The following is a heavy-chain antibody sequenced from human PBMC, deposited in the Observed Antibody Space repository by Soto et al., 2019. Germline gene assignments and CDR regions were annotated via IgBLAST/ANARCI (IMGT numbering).Heavy chain of an antibody. CDR2: ISNDGSNK. V-gene: IGHV3-30*18. CDR3: AKDRECEDNNGWPQGS. J-gene: IGHJ5*02. Sequence: QVQLVESGGGVVQPGRSLRLSCAASGFRFSGYGMHWVRQAPGKGLEWLAAISNDGSNKYYGDSVKGRFTISRDNSKNTLYLQINSLRAEDTAVYYCAKDRECEDNNGWPQGSWGQGTQVTVSS. CDR1: GFRFSGYG. D-gene: IGHD6-19*01.